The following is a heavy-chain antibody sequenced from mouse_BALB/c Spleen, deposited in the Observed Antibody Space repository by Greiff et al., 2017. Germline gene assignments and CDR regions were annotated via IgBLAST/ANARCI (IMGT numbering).Heavy chain of an antibody. CDR2: INPSTGYT. Sequence: QVQLQQSGAELAKPGASVKMSCKASGYTFTSYWMHWVKQRPGQGLEWIGYINPSTGYTEYNQKFKDKATLTADKSSSTAYMQLSSLTSEDSAVYYCARDTTLAPWFAYWGQGTLVTVSA. D-gene: IGHD1-1*01. CDR3: ARDTTLAPWFAY. CDR1: GYTFTSYW. J-gene: IGHJ3*01. V-gene: IGHV1-7*01.